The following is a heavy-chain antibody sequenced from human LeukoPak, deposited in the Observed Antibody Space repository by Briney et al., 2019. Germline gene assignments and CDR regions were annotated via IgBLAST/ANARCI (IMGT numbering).Heavy chain of an antibody. V-gene: IGHV3-30-3*01. CDR2: ISYDGSNK. CDR1: GFTFSSYA. Sequence: PGGSLRLSCAASGFTFSSYAMHWVRQAPGKGLEWVAVISYDGSNKYYADSVKGRFTISRDNSKNTLYLQMNSLRAEDTAVYYCARAAWIQLWQTDYWGQGTLVTVSS. D-gene: IGHD5-18*01. CDR3: ARAAWIQLWQTDY. J-gene: IGHJ4*02.